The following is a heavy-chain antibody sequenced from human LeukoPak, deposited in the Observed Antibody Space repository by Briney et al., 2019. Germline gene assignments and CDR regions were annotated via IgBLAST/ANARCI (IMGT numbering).Heavy chain of an antibody. CDR2: ISSSGSTI. Sequence: GGSLRLSCAASGFTFSDYYMSWIRQAPGKGLEWVSYISSSGSTIYYADSVKGRFTISRDNAKNSLYLQMNSLRAEDTAVYYCAKMVDVVAPFDYWGQGTLVTVSS. CDR1: GFTFSDYY. CDR3: AKMVDVVAPFDY. D-gene: IGHD2-21*01. V-gene: IGHV3-11*01. J-gene: IGHJ4*02.